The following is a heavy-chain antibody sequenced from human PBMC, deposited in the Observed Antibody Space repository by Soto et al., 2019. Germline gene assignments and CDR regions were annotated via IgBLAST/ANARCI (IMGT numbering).Heavy chain of an antibody. J-gene: IGHJ4*02. D-gene: IGHD2-8*01. CDR2: ISYDGSNK. CDR1: GFTFSSYG. CDR3: AKDGEDCTNGVCSPTPAQVDY. Sequence: GGSLRLSCAASGFTFSSYGMHWVRQAPGKGLEWVAVISYDGSNKYYADSVKGRFTISRDNSKNTLYLQMNSLRAEDTAVYYCAKDGEDCTNGVCSPTPAQVDYWGQGTLVTVSS. V-gene: IGHV3-30*18.